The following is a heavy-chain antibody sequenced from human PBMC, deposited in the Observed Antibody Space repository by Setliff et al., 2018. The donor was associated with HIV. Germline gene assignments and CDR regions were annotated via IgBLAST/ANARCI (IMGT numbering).Heavy chain of an antibody. D-gene: IGHD4-17*01. CDR3: AKDPTHDSYGDYYWYFDL. CDR1: GFTFSSYA. CDR2: ISGSGGST. Sequence: GGSLRLSCAASGFTFSSYAMSWVRQAPGKGLEWVSAISGSGGSTYYGDSVKGRLTISRDNSKNTLYLQMNSLGAEDTAVYYCAKDPTHDSYGDYYWYFDLWGRGTLVTVSS. V-gene: IGHV3-23*01. J-gene: IGHJ2*01.